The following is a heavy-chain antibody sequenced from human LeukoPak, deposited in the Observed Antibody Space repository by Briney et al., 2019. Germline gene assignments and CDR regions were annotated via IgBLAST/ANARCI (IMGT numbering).Heavy chain of an antibody. Sequence: ASVKVSCKASGYTFTGYYMHWVRQAPGQGLEWMGWINPNSGGTSYAQKFQGRVTMTRDTSISTAYMELSRLRSDDTAVYYCARDFWSGYPINWFDPWGQGTLVTVSS. V-gene: IGHV1-2*02. CDR3: ARDFWSGYPINWFDP. CDR1: GYTFTGYY. CDR2: INPNSGGT. J-gene: IGHJ5*02. D-gene: IGHD3-3*01.